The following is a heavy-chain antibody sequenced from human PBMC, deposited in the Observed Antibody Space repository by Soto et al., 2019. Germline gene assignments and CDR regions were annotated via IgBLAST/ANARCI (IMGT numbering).Heavy chain of an antibody. J-gene: IGHJ6*03. CDR1: GFTFSSYW. Sequence: GGSLRLSCAASGFTFSSYWMSWVRQAPGKGLEWVANIKQDGSEKYYVDSVKGRFTISRDNAKNSLYLQMNSLRAEDTAVYYCARDTQNWNYFYYYYYMDVWGKGTTVTVSS. CDR3: ARDTQNWNYFYYYYYMDV. D-gene: IGHD1-7*01. V-gene: IGHV3-7*01. CDR2: IKQDGSEK.